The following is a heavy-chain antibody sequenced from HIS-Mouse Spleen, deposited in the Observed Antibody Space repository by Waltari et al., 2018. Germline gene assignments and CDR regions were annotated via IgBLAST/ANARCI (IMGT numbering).Heavy chain of an antibody. D-gene: IGHD3-22*01. CDR3: AKAYDSSGYFDY. CDR1: GFTFSSYA. Sequence: EVQLLESGGGLVQPGGSLRLSGAASGFTFSSYALGWARQAPGKGLEWVSAISGSGGSTYYADSVKGRFTISRDNSKNTLYLQMNSLRAEDTAVYYCAKAYDSSGYFDYWGQGTLVTVSS. J-gene: IGHJ4*02. V-gene: IGHV3-23*01. CDR2: ISGSGGST.